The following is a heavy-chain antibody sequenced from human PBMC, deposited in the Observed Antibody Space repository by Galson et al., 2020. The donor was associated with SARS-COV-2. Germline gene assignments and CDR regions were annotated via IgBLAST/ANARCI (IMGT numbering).Heavy chain of an antibody. CDR3: ARGQVRFLEWSRYYYYMDV. CDR2: INHSGST. CDR1: GGSFSGYY. J-gene: IGHJ6*03. Sequence: SETLSLTCAVYGGSFSGYYWSWIRQPPEKGLEWIGEINHSGSTNYNPSLKSRVPISVDTSKNQFSLKLSSVTAADTAVYYCARGQVRFLEWSRYYYYMDVWGKGTTVTVSS. D-gene: IGHD3-3*01. V-gene: IGHV4-34*01.